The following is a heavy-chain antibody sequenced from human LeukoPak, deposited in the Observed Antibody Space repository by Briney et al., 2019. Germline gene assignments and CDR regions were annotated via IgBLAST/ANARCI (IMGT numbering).Heavy chain of an antibody. CDR3: ARLMRYYDFRSGDYFGMDV. CDR1: GYTFTGYY. V-gene: IGHV1-2*02. J-gene: IGHJ6*02. CDR2: INPNSGGT. Sequence: ASVKVSCKASGYTFTGYYMHWVRQAPGQGLEWMGWINPNSGGTNYAQKFQGRVTMTRDTSISTAYMELSRLRSDDTAVYYCARLMRYYDFRSGDYFGMDVWGQGTTVTVSS. D-gene: IGHD3-3*01.